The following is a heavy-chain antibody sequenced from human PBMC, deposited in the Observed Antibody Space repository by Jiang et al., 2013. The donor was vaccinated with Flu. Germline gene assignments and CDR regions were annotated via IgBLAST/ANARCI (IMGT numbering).Heavy chain of an antibody. J-gene: IGHJ4*02. Sequence: VQLVESGAEVKKPGESLRISCKGSGYSFTSYWINWVRQMPGKGLEWMGRIDPSDSYTNYSPSFQGHVTISADKSISTAYLQWSSLQASDTAMYYCVSRWGNSSGWYEGGKWGQGTLVTVSS. CDR2: IDPSDSYT. CDR1: GYSFTSYW. CDR3: VSRWGNSSGWYEGGK. D-gene: IGHD6-19*01. V-gene: IGHV5-10-1*03.